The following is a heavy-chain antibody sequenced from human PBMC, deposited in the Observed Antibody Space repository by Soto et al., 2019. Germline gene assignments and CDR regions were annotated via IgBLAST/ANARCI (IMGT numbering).Heavy chain of an antibody. J-gene: IGHJ6*02. CDR1: GYPISSGGYF. CDR2: TYYTGTT. CDR3: ARNRVKRNNKPYGMAV. V-gene: IGHV4-31*02. D-gene: IGHD2-21*01. Sequence: SETLPLTWTVSGYPISSGGYFWTWIRQHPGKGLEGIGNTYYTGTTYYNPSLRSRVSISVDTSKNQFSLKLTSVTAADTAIYYCARNRVKRNNKPYGMAVWGQGPTVT.